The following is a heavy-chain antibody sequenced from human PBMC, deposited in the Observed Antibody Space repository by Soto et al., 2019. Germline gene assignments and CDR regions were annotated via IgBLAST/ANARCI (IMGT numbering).Heavy chain of an antibody. Sequence: QVQLVQSGAEVKKPGSSVKVSCKASGGTFSSYAISWVRQAPGQGLEWMGGIIPIFGTANYAQKFQGRVTSTADESTSTAYMELSSLRSEDTAVYYCARASNTRRMVRGVIIPYYFDYWGQGTLVTVSS. CDR3: ARASNTRRMVRGVIIPYYFDY. V-gene: IGHV1-69*01. D-gene: IGHD3-10*01. CDR2: IIPIFGTA. CDR1: GGTFSSYA. J-gene: IGHJ4*02.